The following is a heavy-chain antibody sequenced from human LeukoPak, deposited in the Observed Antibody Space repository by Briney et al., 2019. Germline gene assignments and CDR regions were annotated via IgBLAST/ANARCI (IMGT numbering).Heavy chain of an antibody. J-gene: IGHJ4*02. CDR1: GYSFTSYW. Sequence: GESLKISCKGSGYSFTSYWIALVRQMPGKGLEWMGIIYPGDSDTRYSPSFQGQVTISADKSISTAYLQWNSLKASDSAMYYCARIRDGYGDYWGQGTLVTVSS. D-gene: IGHD5-24*01. V-gene: IGHV5-51*01. CDR2: IYPGDSDT. CDR3: ARIRDGYGDY.